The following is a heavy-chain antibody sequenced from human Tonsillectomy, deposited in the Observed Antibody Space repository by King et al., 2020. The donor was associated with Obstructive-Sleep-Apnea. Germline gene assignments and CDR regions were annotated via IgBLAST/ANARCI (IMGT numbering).Heavy chain of an antibody. CDR2: ISAYNGNT. CDR1: GYTFTSYG. J-gene: IGHJ4*02. CDR3: ARVGPFRTPFDY. Sequence: VQLVESGAEVKKPGASVKVSCKASGYTFTSYGISWVRQAPGQGLEGMGGISAYNGNTNYATKLQGRVTLTTDTSTRTAYTGLRSLRSGDTAVYYCARVGPFRTPFDYWGQGTLVTVSS. D-gene: IGHD1-1*01. V-gene: IGHV1-18*04.